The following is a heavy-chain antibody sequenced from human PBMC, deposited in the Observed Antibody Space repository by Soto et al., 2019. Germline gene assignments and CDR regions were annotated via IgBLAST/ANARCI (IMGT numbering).Heavy chain of an antibody. V-gene: IGHV1-3*01. CDR2: INAGNGNT. Sequence: GASVKVSCKASGYTFTSYAMHWVRQAPGQRLEWMGWINAGNGNTKYSQKFQGRVTITRDTSASTAYMELSSLRSEDTAVYYCARGRFPWTGLWFGEGMDVWGQGTTVTVSS. J-gene: IGHJ6*02. D-gene: IGHD3-10*01. CDR1: GYTFTSYA. CDR3: ARGRFPWTGLWFGEGMDV.